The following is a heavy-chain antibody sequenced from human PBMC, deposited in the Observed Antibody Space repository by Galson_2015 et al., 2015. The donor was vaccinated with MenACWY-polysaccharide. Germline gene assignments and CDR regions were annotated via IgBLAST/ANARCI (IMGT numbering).Heavy chain of an antibody. CDR1: GFKFSNYW. CDR2: IKKDGSEK. J-gene: IGHJ6*02. CDR3: ARGHYGMDV. V-gene: IGHV3-7*01. Sequence: SLRLSCAASGFKFSNYWMTWVRQAPGKGLEWVANIKKDGSEKHYVDSVKGRFTISRDNALYLQMNSLRAEDTAVCFCARGHYGMDVWGQGTTVTVSS.